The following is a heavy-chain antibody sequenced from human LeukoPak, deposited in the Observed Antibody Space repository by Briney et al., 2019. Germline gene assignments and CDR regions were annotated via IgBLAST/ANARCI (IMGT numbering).Heavy chain of an antibody. D-gene: IGHD7-27*01. CDR3: ARLVTGVKGYDAFDI. J-gene: IGHJ3*02. Sequence: PGGSLRLSCAASGFTFSSYSMNWVRQAPGKGLEWVSSISSSSSYIYYADSVKGRFTISRDNAKNSLYLQMNSLRAEDTAVYYCARLVTGVKGYDAFDIWGQGTMVTVSS. V-gene: IGHV3-21*01. CDR1: GFTFSSYS. CDR2: ISSSSSYI.